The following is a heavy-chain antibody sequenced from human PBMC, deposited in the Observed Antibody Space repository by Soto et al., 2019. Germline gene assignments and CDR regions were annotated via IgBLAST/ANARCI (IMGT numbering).Heavy chain of an antibody. J-gene: IGHJ4*03. V-gene: IGHV4-59*08. CDR1: GGSISSYY. Sequence: SSETLSLTCTVSGGSISSYYWSWIRQPPGKGPEWIGYIYYTGSTNYNPSLKSRLTISVDTSNNHFSLKLTSVTAADTAMYYCARFFQVRGLTGYFDYWGQGTLVTVSS. CDR2: IYYTGST. CDR3: ARFFQVRGLTGYFDY. D-gene: IGHD2-8*01.